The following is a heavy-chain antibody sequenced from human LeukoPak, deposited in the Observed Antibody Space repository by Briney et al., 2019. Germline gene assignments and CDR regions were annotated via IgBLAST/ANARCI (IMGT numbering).Heavy chain of an antibody. CDR2: IYPRDGST. CDR1: GYTFTSNY. Sequence: ASVKVSCKASGYTFTSNYIHCVRQAPGQGREWMGMIYPRDGSTSYAQKFQGRVTVTRDTSTSTVHMELSGLRSEDTAVYYCARDQEGFDYWGKGTLVTVSS. J-gene: IGHJ4*02. V-gene: IGHV1-46*01. CDR3: ARDQEGFDY.